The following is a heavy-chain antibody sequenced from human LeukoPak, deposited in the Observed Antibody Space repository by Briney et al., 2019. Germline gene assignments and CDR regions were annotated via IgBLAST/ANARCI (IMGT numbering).Heavy chain of an antibody. V-gene: IGHV3-23*01. J-gene: IGHJ4*02. D-gene: IGHD5-12*01. CDR3: AKDSEKYSGYDSYFDY. Sequence: GSLRLSCAASGFTFSSYAMSWVRQAPGKGLEWVSAISGSGGSTYYADSVKGRFTISRDSSKNTLYLQMNSLRAEDTAVYYCAKDSEKYSGYDSYFDYWGQGTLVTVSS. CDR1: GFTFSSYA. CDR2: ISGSGGST.